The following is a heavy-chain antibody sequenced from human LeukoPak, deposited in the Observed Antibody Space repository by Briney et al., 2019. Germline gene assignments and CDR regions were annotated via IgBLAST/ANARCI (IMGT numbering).Heavy chain of an antibody. J-gene: IGHJ3*02. D-gene: IGHD2-15*01. V-gene: IGHV3-9*01. CDR3: AKGKPRYCSGGSCYVAGAFDI. CDR2: ISWNSGSI. Sequence: QSGGSLRLSCAASGFTFDDYAMHWVRQAPGKGLEWVSGISWNSGSIGYADSVKGRFTISRDNAKNSLYLQMNSLRAEDTALYYCAKGKPRYCSGGSCYVAGAFDIWGQGTMVTVSS. CDR1: GFTFDDYA.